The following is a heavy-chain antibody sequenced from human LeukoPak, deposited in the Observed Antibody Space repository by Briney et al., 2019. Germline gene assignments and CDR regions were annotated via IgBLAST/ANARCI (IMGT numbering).Heavy chain of an antibody. J-gene: IGHJ4*02. V-gene: IGHV3-20*04. CDR1: GFTFDDYG. CDR3: ARDQFGVIIVTSQYYFDY. CDR2: INWNGGST. D-gene: IGHD3-3*01. Sequence: GGSLRLSCAASGFTFDDYGMSWVRQAPGKGLEWVSGINWNGGSTGYADSVKGRFTISRDNAKNSLYLQMNSLRAEDTALYYCARDQFGVIIVTSQYYFDYWGQGTLVTVFS.